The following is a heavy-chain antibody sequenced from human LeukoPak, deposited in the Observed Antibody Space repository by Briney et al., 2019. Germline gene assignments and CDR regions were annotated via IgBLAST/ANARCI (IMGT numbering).Heavy chain of an antibody. V-gene: IGHV3-33*05. CDR1: GFTFSSYG. CDR2: ISYVAKSN. J-gene: IGHJ4*02. Sequence: GGSLRLSCATSGFTFSSYGMHWVRQVPGKGLEWVAVISYVAKSNYHVDSVKGRFTISRDNSKNTLYLQMNSLRAEDTAVYYCAKLRYFDRRSWNDYWGQGTLVTVSS. D-gene: IGHD3-9*01. CDR3: AKLRYFDRRSWNDY.